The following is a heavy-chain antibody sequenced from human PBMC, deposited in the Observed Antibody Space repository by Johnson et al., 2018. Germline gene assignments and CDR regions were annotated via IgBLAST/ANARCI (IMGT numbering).Heavy chain of an antibody. CDR1: GFTFDDYA. J-gene: IGHJ6*03. CDR3: GKEGWFGGNSDYYYMDV. Sequence: EVQLVESGGGLVQPGRSLRLSCAASGFTFDDYAMHWVRQAPGKGLEWVSGISWNSGSIGYADSVKGRFTISRDNAKNSLYLQMNSLSAEEPALYYCGKEGWFGGNSDYYYMDVWGKGTTGTVS. D-gene: IGHD3-10*01. V-gene: IGHV3-9*01. CDR2: ISWNSGSI.